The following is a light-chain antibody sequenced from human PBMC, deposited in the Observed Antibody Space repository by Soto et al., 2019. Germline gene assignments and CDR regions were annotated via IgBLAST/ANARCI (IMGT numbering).Light chain of an antibody. Sequence: QSALTQPASVSGSPGQSITISCAGTMRDIGAYNLVSWYQQHPGRAPQLIIYEVRNRPSGISFRFSGSKSGNTASLTISGLQAEDEADYYCSSYTSKSSLIFGGGTKVTVL. CDR2: EVR. CDR1: MRDIGAYNL. J-gene: IGLJ2*01. V-gene: IGLV2-14*01. CDR3: SSYTSKSSLI.